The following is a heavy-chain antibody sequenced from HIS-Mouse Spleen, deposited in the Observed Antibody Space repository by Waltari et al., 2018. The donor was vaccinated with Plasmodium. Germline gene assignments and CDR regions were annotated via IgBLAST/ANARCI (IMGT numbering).Heavy chain of an antibody. J-gene: IGHJ4*02. V-gene: IGHV4-39*01. CDR2: IYYSGST. D-gene: IGHD1-26*01. Sequence: QLQLQESGPGLVKPSETLSLPCTVSGGSIRSSSYYWGWIRQPPGKGLEWIGSIYYSGSTYYNPSLKSRVTISVDTSKNQFSLKLSSVTAADTAVYYCARRGGSYYYFDYWGQGTLVTVSS. CDR3: ARRGGSYYYFDY. CDR1: GGSIRSSSYY.